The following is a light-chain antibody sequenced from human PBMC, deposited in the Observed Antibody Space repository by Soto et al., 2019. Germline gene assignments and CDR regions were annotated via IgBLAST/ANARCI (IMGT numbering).Light chain of an antibody. CDR3: QHYNSYSEA. CDR2: KAS. J-gene: IGKJ1*01. Sequence: DIHMTQSPSTLSGSVGDRVTITCRASQTISSWLAWYQQKPGKAPKLLIYKASTLKSGVPSRFSGSGSGTEFTLTISSLRPDDFATYYCQHYNSYSEAFGQGTKVDIK. V-gene: IGKV1-5*03. CDR1: QTISSW.